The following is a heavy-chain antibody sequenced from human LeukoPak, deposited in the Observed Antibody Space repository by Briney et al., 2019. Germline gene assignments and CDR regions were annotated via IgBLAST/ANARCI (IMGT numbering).Heavy chain of an antibody. V-gene: IGHV4-39*01. CDR1: GDSISSNNDS. CDR2: IDYSGST. J-gene: IGHJ4*02. Sequence: SETLSLTCTVSGDSISSNNDSWGWIRQPPGKGLEWIGNIDYSGSTYYNPSLKSRVSISVDTSKNQFSLQLSSVTAADTAVYYCAGGIRIAAAGMADWGQGTLVTVSS. D-gene: IGHD6-13*01. CDR3: AGGIRIAAAGMAD.